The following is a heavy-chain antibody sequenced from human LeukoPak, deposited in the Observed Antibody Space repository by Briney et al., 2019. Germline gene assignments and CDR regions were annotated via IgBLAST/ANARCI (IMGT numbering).Heavy chain of an antibody. CDR1: GGTFSSYA. V-gene: IGHV1-69*06. J-gene: IGHJ3*02. Sequence: ASVKVSCKASGGTFSSYAISWVRQAPGKGLEWMGGIIPIFGTANYAQKFQGRVTITADKSTSTAYMELSSLRSEDTAVYYCARGGLTGTPGSAFDIWGQGTMVTVSS. CDR3: ARGGLTGTPGSAFDI. CDR2: IIPIFGTA. D-gene: IGHD1-1*01.